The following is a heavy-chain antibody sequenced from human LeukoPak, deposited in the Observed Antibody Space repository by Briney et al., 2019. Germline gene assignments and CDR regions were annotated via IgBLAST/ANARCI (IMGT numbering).Heavy chain of an antibody. CDR2: ISAYNGNT. V-gene: IGHV1-18*01. J-gene: IGHJ2*01. D-gene: IGHD4-17*01. CDR3: ARGTVTTSNWYFDL. CDR1: GYTFTSYG. Sequence: ASVKVSCKASGYTFTSYGFTWVRQAPGQGLEWMEWISAYNGNTNYAQKLQGRVTMTTDTSTSTAYMELRSLRSDDTAVYYCARGTVTTSNWYFDLWGRGTLVTVSS.